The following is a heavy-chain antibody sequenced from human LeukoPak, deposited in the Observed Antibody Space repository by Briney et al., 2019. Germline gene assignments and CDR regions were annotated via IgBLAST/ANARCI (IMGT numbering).Heavy chain of an antibody. CDR1: GFTVSNNY. V-gene: IGHV3-53*01. CDR3: ARAEYGFYYYGMDV. CDR2: IYSGGDT. D-gene: IGHD4/OR15-4a*01. Sequence: PGGSLTLSCAASGFTVSNNYMSWVRQAPGKGLEWVSIIYSGGDTYYADAVKGRFTISRDNSKNTLYLQMNSLRAEDTAVYYSARAEYGFYYYGMDVWGQGTTVTVSS. J-gene: IGHJ6*02.